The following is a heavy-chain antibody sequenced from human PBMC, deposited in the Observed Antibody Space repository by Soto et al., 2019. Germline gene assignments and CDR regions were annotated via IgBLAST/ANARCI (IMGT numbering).Heavy chain of an antibody. J-gene: IGHJ6*02. V-gene: IGHV1-2*02. D-gene: IGHD5-18*01. CDR2: INPNSGGT. Sequence: QVQLVQSGAEVKKPGASVKVSCKASGYTFTGYYMHWVRQAPGQGLEWMGWINPNSGGTNYAQKFQGRVTMTRDTSISTAFMELSRLRSDDTAVYYCASATAMVTGAPYYYGMDVWGQGTTVTVSS. CDR1: GYTFTGYY. CDR3: ASATAMVTGAPYYYGMDV.